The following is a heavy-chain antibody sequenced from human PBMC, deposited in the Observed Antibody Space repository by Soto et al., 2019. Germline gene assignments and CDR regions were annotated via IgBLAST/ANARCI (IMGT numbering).Heavy chain of an antibody. J-gene: IGHJ4*02. V-gene: IGHV3-48*02. CDR2: ITNSATTI. Sequence: PGGSLRLPCAASGFTFSSYSMNWVRQAPGKGLEWVSYITNSATTIYYADSVKGRFTISRDNAKNSLYPHMNSLRDDDTAVYYCATPVVRFLEWTTDYWGQGTLVTVSS. CDR1: GFTFSSYS. D-gene: IGHD3-3*01. CDR3: ATPVVRFLEWTTDY.